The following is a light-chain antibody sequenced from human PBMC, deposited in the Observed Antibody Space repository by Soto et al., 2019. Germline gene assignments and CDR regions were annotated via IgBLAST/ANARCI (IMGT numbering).Light chain of an antibody. CDR3: QQYDILPQT. Sequence: DTQMTQSPSSLSASVGDRVTITCQASQDIKNYLNWFQHKPGKAPKLLIYLASNLETGVPSRFSGSGSGTDFTFSISRLQPEDIATYYCQQYDILPQTFGQGTKVEIK. CDR1: QDIKNY. J-gene: IGKJ1*01. V-gene: IGKV1-33*01. CDR2: LAS.